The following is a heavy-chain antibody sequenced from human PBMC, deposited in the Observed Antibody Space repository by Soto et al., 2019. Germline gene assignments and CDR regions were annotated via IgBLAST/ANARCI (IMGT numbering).Heavy chain of an antibody. CDR1: GFSLSTSGVA. CDR2: IYWDDDK. Sequence: QITLKESGPTLVKPTQTLTLTCTVSGFSLSTSGVAVGWIRQPPGKALEWLALIYWDDDKRYNPSLTTRLTITRXXSXNXEVLTVTDMDPMDTATYYCAHGLTYGRAWFRNWFGPWGHGTLVTVSS. V-gene: IGHV2-5*02. J-gene: IGHJ5*02. D-gene: IGHD6-19*01. CDR3: AHGLTYGRAWFRNWFGP.